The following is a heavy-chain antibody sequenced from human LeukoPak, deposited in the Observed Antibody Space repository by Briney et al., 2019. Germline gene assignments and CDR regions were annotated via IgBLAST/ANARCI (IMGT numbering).Heavy chain of an antibody. CDR3: ATADWESFYFDS. V-gene: IGHV4-31*03. Sequence: SSETLSLTCTVSGGSISSSSYYWNWIRQHPGKGLEWIGFTSYSEGTYYNPSLMSRITISVDRSQNQFSLKMRDVTAADTAVYFCATADWESFYFDSWGQGALVAVSS. D-gene: IGHD1-26*01. J-gene: IGHJ4*02. CDR2: TSYSEGT. CDR1: GGSISSSSYY.